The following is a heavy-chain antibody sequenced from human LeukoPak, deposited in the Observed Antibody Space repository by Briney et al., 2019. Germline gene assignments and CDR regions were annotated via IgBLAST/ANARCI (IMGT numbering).Heavy chain of an antibody. CDR3: ATGGRSGVAFES. J-gene: IGHJ4*02. D-gene: IGHD2-15*01. CDR1: GFIASSNY. CDR2: IYSGGST. V-gene: IGHV3-53*01. Sequence: GGSLRLSCTASGFIASSNYMSWVRQAPGKGLEWVSLIYSGGSTYYADSVMGRSTISRDKSNNTLYLQMNSLRAEDTAVYYCATGGRSGVAFESWGQGTLVTASS.